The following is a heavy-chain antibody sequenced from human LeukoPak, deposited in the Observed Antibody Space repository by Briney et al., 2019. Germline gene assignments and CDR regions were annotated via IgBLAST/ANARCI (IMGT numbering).Heavy chain of an antibody. CDR1: GGSISSSRYY. Sequence: SETLSLTCTVSGGSISSSRYYWGWIRQSPGKGLEWLGNIYFSGSTYYNPSLKSRITISVDTSKNQFSLKLSSVTAADTAVYYCARWVDSGTYPDYWGRGTLVTVSS. CDR3: ARWVDSGTYPDY. V-gene: IGHV4-39*01. D-gene: IGHD1-26*01. J-gene: IGHJ4*02. CDR2: IYFSGST.